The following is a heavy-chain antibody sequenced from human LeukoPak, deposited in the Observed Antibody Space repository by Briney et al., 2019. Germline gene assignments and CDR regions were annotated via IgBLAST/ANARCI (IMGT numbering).Heavy chain of an antibody. J-gene: IGHJ3*02. CDR1: GYTFTGYY. V-gene: IGHV1-2*02. CDR2: INPNSGGT. Sequence: ASVKVSCKASGYTFTGYYMHWVRQAPGQGLEWMGWINPNSGGTNYAQKFQGRVTMTRNTSISTVYMELSSLRSEDTAVYYCARVEMDGSGYAFDIWGQGTMVTVSS. D-gene: IGHD3-10*01. CDR3: ARVEMDGSGYAFDI.